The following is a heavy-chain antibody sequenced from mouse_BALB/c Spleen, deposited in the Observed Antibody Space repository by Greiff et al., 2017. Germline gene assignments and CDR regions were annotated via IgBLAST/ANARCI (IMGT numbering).Heavy chain of an antibody. CDR3: ARGGVVAPFDY. CDR1: GFTFSSYG. V-gene: IGHV5-6-3*01. Sequence: EVMLVESVGGLVQPGGSLKLSCAASGFTFSSYGMSWVRQTPDKRLELVATINSNGGSTYYPDSVKGRFTISRDNAKNTLYLQMSSLKSEDTAMYYCARGGVVAPFDYWGQGTTLTVSS. D-gene: IGHD1-1*01. CDR2: INSNGGST. J-gene: IGHJ2*01.